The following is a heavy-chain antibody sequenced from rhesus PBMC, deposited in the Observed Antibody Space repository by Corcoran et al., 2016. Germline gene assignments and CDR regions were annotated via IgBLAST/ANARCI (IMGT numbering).Heavy chain of an antibody. CDR1: GGSFSSSC. J-gene: IGHJ4*01. V-gene: IGHV4-80*01. CDR2: INGNSGRT. CDR3: ARNFDY. Sequence: QVQLQESGPGLVKPSETLSITCAVSGGSFSSSCLSWIRQPPGKGLEWIGEINGNSGRTTYNPSLKSRVTISKDASKNQFSLKLSSVTAADTAVYYCARNFDYWGQGVLVTVSS.